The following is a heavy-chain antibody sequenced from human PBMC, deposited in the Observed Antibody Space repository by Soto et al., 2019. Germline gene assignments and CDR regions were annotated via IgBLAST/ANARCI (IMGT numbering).Heavy chain of an antibody. CDR2: ISYDGSNK. V-gene: IGHV3-30*03. Sequence: QVQLVESGGGVVQPGRSLRLSCAASGFPFSSYGMHRVRKAPGKGLEWVAVISYDGSNKYYADSVKGRFTISRDNSASTLYLQMNSLRPEDTALYYCVGGQYYFDYRGQGTLVTVSP. D-gene: IGHD3-10*01. CDR1: GFPFSSYG. CDR3: VGGQYYFDY. J-gene: IGHJ4*02.